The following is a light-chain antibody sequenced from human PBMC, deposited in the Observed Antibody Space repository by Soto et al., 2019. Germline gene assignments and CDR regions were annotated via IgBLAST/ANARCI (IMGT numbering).Light chain of an antibody. CDR1: QYIASSY. CDR3: QQYGGSPYT. Sequence: EIVLTQSPGTLSLSPGEGATLSCRSSQYIASSYLAWYQQGRGQAPRLLIYGASSRATGIPDRFSGRGSGTDFTLTISRLEPEDFAVYYCQQYGGSPYTFGLGTKVDIK. CDR2: GAS. J-gene: IGKJ2*01. V-gene: IGKV3-20*01.